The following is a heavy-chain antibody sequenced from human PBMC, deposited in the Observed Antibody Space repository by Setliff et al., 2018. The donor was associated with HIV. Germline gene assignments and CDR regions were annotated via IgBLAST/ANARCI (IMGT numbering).Heavy chain of an antibody. CDR2: INPSGGST. Sequence: ASVKVSCKASGYTFTSYYMHWGRQAPGQGLEWMGIINPSGGSTSYAQKFQGRVTMTRDTSTSTVYMELSSLRSEDTAVYYCARDPVRRDGPTYSAPWGQGSLVTVSS. J-gene: IGHJ5*02. V-gene: IGHV1-46*01. CDR1: GYTFTSYY. D-gene: IGHD3-10*02. CDR3: ARDPVRRDGPTYSAP.